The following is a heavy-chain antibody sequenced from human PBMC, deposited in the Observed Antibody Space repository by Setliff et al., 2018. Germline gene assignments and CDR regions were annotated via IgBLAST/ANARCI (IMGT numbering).Heavy chain of an antibody. CDR3: AKGKHCSGGSCWYYFDY. J-gene: IGHJ4*02. V-gene: IGHV3-21*01. D-gene: IGHD2-15*01. CDR2: ISGPATDM. Sequence: GGSLRLSCAASGFSFSSYSMNWVRQAPGKGLEWISSISGPATDMYYADSVKGRFTISRDNSKNTLYLQMNSLRAEDTAVYYCAKGKHCSGGSCWYYFDYWGQGTLVTVSS. CDR1: GFSFSSYS.